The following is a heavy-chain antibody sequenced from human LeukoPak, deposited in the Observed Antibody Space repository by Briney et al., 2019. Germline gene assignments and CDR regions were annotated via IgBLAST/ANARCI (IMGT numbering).Heavy chain of an antibody. CDR3: ARLQWELPDY. D-gene: IGHD1-26*01. CDR1: GYSFTSYW. Sequence: GESLKISCKGSGYSFTSYWISWVRQMPGKGLELMGIIYPGDSDTRYSPSFQGQVTISADKSINTAYVQWSSLKAPDTAIYYCARLQWELPDYWGQGTLVTVSS. V-gene: IGHV5-51*01. CDR2: IYPGDSDT. J-gene: IGHJ4*02.